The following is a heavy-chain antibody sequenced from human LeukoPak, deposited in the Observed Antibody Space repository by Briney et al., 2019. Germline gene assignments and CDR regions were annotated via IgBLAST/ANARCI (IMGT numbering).Heavy chain of an antibody. J-gene: IGHJ6*03. Sequence: SETLSLTCTVSGGSISSGSYYWSWIRQPAGKGLEWIGRIYTSGSTNYNPSLKSRVTISVDTSKNQFSLKLSSVTAADTAVYYCARDKESSLLMVYASGGNYYYYMDVWGKGTTVTVSS. V-gene: IGHV4-61*02. CDR1: GGSISSGSYY. CDR2: IYTSGST. D-gene: IGHD2-8*01. CDR3: ARDKESSLLMVYASGGNYYYYMDV.